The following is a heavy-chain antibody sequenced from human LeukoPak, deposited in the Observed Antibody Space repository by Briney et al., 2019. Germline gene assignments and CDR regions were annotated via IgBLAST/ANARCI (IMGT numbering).Heavy chain of an antibody. CDR3: LYFWSGSSLVDY. CDR2: IKSKTDGGTT. J-gene: IGHJ4*02. Sequence: PGGSLRLSCAASGFTFSNAWMSWFRQAPGKGLEWVGRIKSKTDGGTTDYAAPVKGRFSISRDDSKNTLYLEMYSLKTEDTAMYYCLYFWSGSSLVDYWGQGTLVTVPS. D-gene: IGHD3-3*01. CDR1: GFTFSNAW. V-gene: IGHV3-15*01.